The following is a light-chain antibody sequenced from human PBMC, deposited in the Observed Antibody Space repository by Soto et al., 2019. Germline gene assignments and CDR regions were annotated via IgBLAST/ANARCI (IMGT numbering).Light chain of an antibody. V-gene: IGKV3-20*01. CDR3: QQYGSSPPFT. CDR2: GAS. Sequence: IVLTQSPGTLSLSPGERATLSCRASQSVSSSYLAWYQQKPGQAPRLLIYGASSRATDIPDRFSGSGSGTDFTLTISRLEPEDFAVYYCQQYGSSPPFTFGPGTKVDIK. J-gene: IGKJ3*01. CDR1: QSVSSSY.